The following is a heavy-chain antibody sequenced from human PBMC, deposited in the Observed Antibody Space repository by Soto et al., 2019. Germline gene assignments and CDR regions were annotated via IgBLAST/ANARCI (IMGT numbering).Heavy chain of an antibody. V-gene: IGHV3-23*01. CDR1: GFTFSSYA. CDR3: AKDWYSSSWYGYFQH. CDR2: ISGSGGST. Sequence: PGGSLRLSCAASGFTFSSYAMSWVRQAPGKGLEWVSAISGSGGSTYYADSVKGRFTISRDNSKNTLYLQMNSLRAEDTAVYYCAKDWYSSSWYGYFQHWGQGTLVTVSS. J-gene: IGHJ1*01. D-gene: IGHD6-13*01.